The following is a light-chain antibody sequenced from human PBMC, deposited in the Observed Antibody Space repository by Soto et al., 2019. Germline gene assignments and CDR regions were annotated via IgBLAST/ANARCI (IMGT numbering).Light chain of an antibody. J-gene: IGKJ5*01. CDR3: QHYGSSLSIT. CDR1: QTISSNY. CDR2: GAS. Sequence: EIVLTQSPGTLSLSPGERATLSCRASQTISSNYLAWYLQKPRQAPRLLIYGASSRATGIPDRFSGSGSGTDFTLTISRLEPEDFAVYYCQHYGSSLSITFGQGTRLDIK. V-gene: IGKV3-20*01.